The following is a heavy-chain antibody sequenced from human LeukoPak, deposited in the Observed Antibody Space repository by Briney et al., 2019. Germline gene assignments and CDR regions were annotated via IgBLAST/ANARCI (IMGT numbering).Heavy chain of an antibody. CDR3: AKGHSSGWSPCDY. J-gene: IGHJ4*02. CDR2: ISGSGGST. Sequence: GGSLRLSCAASGFTFSSYGMSWVRQAPGKGLEWVSAISGSGGSTYYADSVKGRFTISRDNSKNTLYLQMNSLRAEDTAVYYCAKGHSSGWSPCDYWGQGTLVTVSS. V-gene: IGHV3-23*01. D-gene: IGHD6-19*01. CDR1: GFTFSSYG.